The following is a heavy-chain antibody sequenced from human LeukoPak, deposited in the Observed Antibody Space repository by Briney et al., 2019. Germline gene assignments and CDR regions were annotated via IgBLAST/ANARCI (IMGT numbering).Heavy chain of an antibody. CDR1: GFTFSSYA. D-gene: IGHD3-3*01. Sequence: GGSLRLSCAASGFTFSSYAMSWVRQAPGKGLAWVSAISGSGGSTYYADSVKGRFTISRDNSKNTLHLQMNSLRAEDTAVYYCAKEASSYDFWSGYPYFDYWGQGTLVTVSS. CDR2: ISGSGGST. V-gene: IGHV3-23*01. J-gene: IGHJ4*02. CDR3: AKEASSYDFWSGYPYFDY.